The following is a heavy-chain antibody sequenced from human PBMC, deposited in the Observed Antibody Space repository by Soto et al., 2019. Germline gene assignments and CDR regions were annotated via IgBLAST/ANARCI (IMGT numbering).Heavy chain of an antibody. V-gene: IGHV1-69*12. CDR1: GGSLSNFG. D-gene: IGHD3-22*01. CDR2: IIPVFGTP. J-gene: IGHJ6*02. Sequence: QVQLVQSGAEVKKPGSSVKVSCTASGGSLSNFGISWVRQAPGQGLEWMGAIIPVFGTPNYAQKFQDRVTINADESTTPVAMEVRSLTSEATAVYYCARGDATKIVVTTYYAMDVWGQGTTVTVSS. CDR3: ARGDATKIVVTTYYAMDV.